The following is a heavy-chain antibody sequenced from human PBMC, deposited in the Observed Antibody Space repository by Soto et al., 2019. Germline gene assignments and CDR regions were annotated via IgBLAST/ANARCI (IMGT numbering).Heavy chain of an antibody. CDR2: ISGSGGST. V-gene: IGHV3-23*01. CDR3: ASTKYITMVRGVPNYFDY. J-gene: IGHJ4*02. D-gene: IGHD3-10*01. CDR1: GFTFSSYA. Sequence: GGSLRLSCAASGFTFSSYAMSWVRQAPGKGLEWVSAISGSGGSTYYADSVKGRFTISRDNSKNTLYLQMNSLRAEDTAVYYCASTKYITMVRGVPNYFDYWGQGTLVTVSS.